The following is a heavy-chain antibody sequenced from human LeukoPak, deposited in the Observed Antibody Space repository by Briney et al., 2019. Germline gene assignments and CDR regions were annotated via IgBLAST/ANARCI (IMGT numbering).Heavy chain of an antibody. D-gene: IGHD2-2*01. J-gene: IGHJ6*02. Sequence: PGGSLRLSCAASGFTLSSYAMSWVRQAPGKGLECVSAISGSGGSTYYADSVKGRFTISRDNSKNTLYLQMNSLRAEDTAVYYCAKEDIVVVPAAHYYYYYGMDVWGQGTTVTVSS. CDR3: AKEDIVVVPAAHYYYYYGMDV. CDR1: GFTLSSYA. V-gene: IGHV3-23*01. CDR2: ISGSGGST.